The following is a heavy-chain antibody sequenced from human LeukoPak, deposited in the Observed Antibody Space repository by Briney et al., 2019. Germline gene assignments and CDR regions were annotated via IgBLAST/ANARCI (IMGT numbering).Heavy chain of an antibody. CDR2: IYHTGST. CDR1: GGSISSGSYY. D-gene: IGHD4-17*01. CDR3: ARLLRSGDPTYYFDY. V-gene: IGHV4-39*07. Sequence: SETLSLTCTVSGGSISSGSYYWGWIRQPPGKGLEWIGSIYHTGSTYYNPSLKSRVTMSVDTSKNQFSLKLSSVTAADTAVYYCARLLRSGDPTYYFDYWGQGTLVTVSS. J-gene: IGHJ4*02.